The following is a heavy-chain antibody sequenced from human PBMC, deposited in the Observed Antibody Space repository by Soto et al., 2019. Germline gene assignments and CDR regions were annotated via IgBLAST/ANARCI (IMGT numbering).Heavy chain of an antibody. CDR1: GGSFSGYY. Sequence: PSETLSLTCAVYGGSFSGYYWSWIRQPPGKGLEWIGEINHSGSTNYNPPLKSRVTISRDDAKNSLFLQMDSLRADDTAIYYCARFETVAIHDIDFWGQGTLVTVSS. J-gene: IGHJ4*02. CDR2: INHSGST. CDR3: ARFETVAIHDIDF. V-gene: IGHV4-34*01. D-gene: IGHD3-9*01.